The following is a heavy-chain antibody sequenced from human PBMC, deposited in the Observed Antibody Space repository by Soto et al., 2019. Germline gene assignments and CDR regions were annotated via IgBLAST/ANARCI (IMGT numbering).Heavy chain of an antibody. D-gene: IGHD2-15*01. Sequence: PGGSLRLSCAASGFTFSNYPMSWVCLAPGKGLEWVSAISGSGGSTYYADSVKGRFTISRDNSKNTLYLQMNSLRADDTAVYYCAKWGSGHPYLSNKDYWGQRSQVTASS. CDR3: AKWGSGHPYLSNKDY. CDR1: GFTFSNYP. V-gene: IGHV3-23*01. CDR2: ISGSGGST. J-gene: IGHJ4*02.